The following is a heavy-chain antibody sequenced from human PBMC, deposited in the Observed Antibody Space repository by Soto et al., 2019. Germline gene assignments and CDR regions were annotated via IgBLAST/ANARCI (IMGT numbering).Heavy chain of an antibody. D-gene: IGHD3-22*01. J-gene: IGHJ4*02. Sequence: EVQLLESGGGLVQPGGPLRLSCAASGFTFSSYAMSWVRQAPGKGLEWVSAISGSGGSTYYADSVKGRFTISRDNSKNTLYLLMNSLRAEDTAVYYCAKDLRPSYDSSGYYYVDYRGQGTLVTVSS. CDR2: ISGSGGST. V-gene: IGHV3-23*01. CDR1: GFTFSSYA. CDR3: AKDLRPSYDSSGYYYVDY.